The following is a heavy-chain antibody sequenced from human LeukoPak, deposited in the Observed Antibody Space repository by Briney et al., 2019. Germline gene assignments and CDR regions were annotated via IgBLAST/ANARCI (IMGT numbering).Heavy chain of an antibody. V-gene: IGHV3-48*02. CDR1: GFTFSTYS. J-gene: IGHJ4*02. Sequence: GGSLRLSCAASGFTFSTYSMIWVRQAPGKGLEWVSYIRSSGSTTYYADSVQGRLTISRDDAENSLYLQMNSLREEDTAVYYCSRVNYYALDYWGQGALVTVSS. D-gene: IGHD3-10*01. CDR2: IRSSGSTT. CDR3: SRVNYYALDY.